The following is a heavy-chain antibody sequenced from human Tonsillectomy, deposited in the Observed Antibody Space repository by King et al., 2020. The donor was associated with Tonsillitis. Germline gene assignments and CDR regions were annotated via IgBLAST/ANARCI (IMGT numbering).Heavy chain of an antibody. CDR2: SSGYNGNT. CDR3: ARDSGIAVAGLIDY. CDR1: GYTFTSYG. D-gene: IGHD6-19*01. V-gene: IGHV1-18*04. Sequence: VQLVESGAEVKKPGASVKVSCKASGYTFTSYGISWVRQAPGQGLEGMGWSSGYNGNTNYAQKVQGRVTMTTDTSTSTAYMELRSLRSDDTAVYYCARDSGIAVAGLIDYWGQGTLVTVSS. J-gene: IGHJ4*02.